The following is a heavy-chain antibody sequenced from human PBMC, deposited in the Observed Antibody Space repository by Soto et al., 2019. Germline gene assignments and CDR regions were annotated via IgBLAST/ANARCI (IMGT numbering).Heavy chain of an antibody. J-gene: IGHJ4*02. CDR2: IYYSGST. CDR3: ASGGRSYCSGGSCYDLFDY. CDR1: GGSISSYY. V-gene: IGHV4-59*01. Sequence: PSETLSLTCTGSGGSISSYYWSWIRQPPGKGLAWIGYIYYSGSTNYNPSLKSRVTISVDTSKNQFSLKLSSVTAADTAVYYCASGGRSYCSGGSCYDLFDYWGQGTLVTVS. D-gene: IGHD2-15*01.